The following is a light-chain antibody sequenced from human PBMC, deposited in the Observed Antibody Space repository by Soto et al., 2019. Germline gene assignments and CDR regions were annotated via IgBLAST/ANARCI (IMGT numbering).Light chain of an antibody. CDR1: STDFVSYNR. CDR3: SLYTSENTYV. V-gene: IGLV2-18*01. Sequence: QSALTQPPSVSGSPGQSVTISCTGTSTDFVSYNRVSWYQQPPGTAPKLIIYETSNRPSGVPDRFSGSKSGNTASLTISELQAADEADYYCSLYTSENTYVFGTGTKVTVL. J-gene: IGLJ1*01. CDR2: ETS.